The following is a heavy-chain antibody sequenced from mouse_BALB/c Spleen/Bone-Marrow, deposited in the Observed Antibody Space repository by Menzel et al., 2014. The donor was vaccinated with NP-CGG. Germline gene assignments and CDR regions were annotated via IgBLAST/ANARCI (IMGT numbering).Heavy chain of an antibody. D-gene: IGHD2-4*01. CDR3: ARHAYYDQTEVSFVY. CDR1: GFSFSNYG. J-gene: IGHJ3*01. CDR2: ISGDGRYT. Sequence: EVQLVESGGGLVKSGRSLKLSCAASGFSFSNYGMSWVRQTPEKRLEWVATISGDGRYTFYSDSVKGRFTISRDNAKNNLFLQLSSLRSEDTALYYCARHAYYDQTEVSFVYWGQGTLVTVSA. V-gene: IGHV5-9-2*01.